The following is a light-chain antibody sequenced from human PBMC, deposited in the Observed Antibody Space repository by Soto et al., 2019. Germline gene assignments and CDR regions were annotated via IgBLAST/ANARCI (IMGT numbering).Light chain of an antibody. V-gene: IGLV4-69*01. J-gene: IGLJ2*01. CDR2: LNSDGSH. CDR1: SGHSNYA. Sequence: QPVLTQSPSASASLGASVKLTCTLSSGHSNYAIAWHQQQSEKGPRYLMKLNSDGSHSKGDGIPDRFSGSSSGAERYLTISSLQSDDEAAYYCQTWGTGLLVFGGGTKLTVL. CDR3: QTWGTGLLV.